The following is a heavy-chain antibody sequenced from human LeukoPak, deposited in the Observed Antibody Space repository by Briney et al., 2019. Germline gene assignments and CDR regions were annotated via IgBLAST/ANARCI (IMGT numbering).Heavy chain of an antibody. CDR1: GGSFSGYY. Sequence: SETLSLTCAVYGGSFSGYYWSWIRQPPGKGLEWIGEINHSGSTNYNPSLKSRVTISVDTSKDQFSLKLSSVTAADTAVYYCASSWVVPVALNLGTYYYYGMDVWGKGTTVTVSS. J-gene: IGHJ6*04. V-gene: IGHV4-34*01. D-gene: IGHD2-2*01. CDR3: ASSWVVPVALNLGTYYYYGMDV. CDR2: INHSGST.